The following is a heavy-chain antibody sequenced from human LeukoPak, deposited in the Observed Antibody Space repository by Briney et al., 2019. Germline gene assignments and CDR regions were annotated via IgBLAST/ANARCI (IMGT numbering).Heavy chain of an antibody. CDR3: ARDLGIRGGYYMDV. J-gene: IGHJ6*03. D-gene: IGHD3-10*01. V-gene: IGHV3-48*01. CDR1: GFTFSSYE. CDR2: ISSSSSSTI. Sequence: GGSLRLSCAASGFTFSSYEMNWVRQAPGKGLEWVSYISSSSSSTIYYADSVKGRFTISRDNAKNSLYLQMNSLRAEDTAVYYCARDLGIRGGYYMDVWGKGTTVTVSS.